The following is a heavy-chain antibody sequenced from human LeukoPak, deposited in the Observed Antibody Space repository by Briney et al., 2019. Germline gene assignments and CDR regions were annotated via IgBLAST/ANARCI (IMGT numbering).Heavy chain of an antibody. Sequence: GKXLXGMXIIYPGDSDTRYSPSFQGQVTISADKSISTAYLQWSSLKASDTAMYYCARRQGYSGYDYSDYWGQGTLVTVSS. V-gene: IGHV5-51*01. CDR2: IYPGDSDT. J-gene: IGHJ4*02. CDR3: ARRQGYSGYDYSDY. D-gene: IGHD5-12*01.